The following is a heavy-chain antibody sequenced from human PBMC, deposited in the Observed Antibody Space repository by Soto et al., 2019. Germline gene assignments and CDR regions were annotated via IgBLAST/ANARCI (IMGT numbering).Heavy chain of an antibody. CDR3: TRETGYISGWRDY. J-gene: IGHJ4*02. CDR2: IDWDDDK. D-gene: IGHD6-19*01. V-gene: IGHV2-70*04. CDR1: GFSLSTSGVR. Sequence: SGPTLVNPTQTLTLTCTFSGFSLSTSGVRVSWIRQPPGKALEWLARIDWDDDKFYSTSLKTRLTISKDTSKNQAVLTMTNMDPVDTATDSSTRETGYISGWRDYWGQGTLVTVYS.